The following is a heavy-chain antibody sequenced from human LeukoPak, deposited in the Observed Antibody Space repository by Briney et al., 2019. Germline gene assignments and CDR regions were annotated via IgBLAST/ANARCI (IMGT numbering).Heavy chain of an antibody. CDR1: GFTFSDHY. Sequence: GGSLRLSCAASGFTFSDHYMDWVRQAPGKGLEWVGRTRNKANNYTTEYAASVKGRFTISRDDSKNSLYLQMNSLKTEDTAVYYCARGYYDSSGYFLVAFDIWGQGTMVTVSS. CDR2: TRNKANNYTT. V-gene: IGHV3-72*01. J-gene: IGHJ3*02. D-gene: IGHD3-22*01. CDR3: ARGYYDSSGYFLVAFDI.